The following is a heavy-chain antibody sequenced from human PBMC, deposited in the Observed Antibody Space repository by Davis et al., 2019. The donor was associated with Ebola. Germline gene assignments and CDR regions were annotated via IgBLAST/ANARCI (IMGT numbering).Heavy chain of an antibody. CDR2: ISSSSSYI. CDR1: GFTFSSYS. Sequence: PGGSLRLSCAASGFTFSSYSMNWVRQAPGKGLEWVSSISSSSSYIYYADSVKGRFTISRDNAKNSLYLQMNSLRAEDTAVYYCAGYPPYYYDSSGLPPHWFDPWGQGTLVTVSS. V-gene: IGHV3-21*01. J-gene: IGHJ5*02. CDR3: AGYPPYYYDSSGLPPHWFDP. D-gene: IGHD3-22*01.